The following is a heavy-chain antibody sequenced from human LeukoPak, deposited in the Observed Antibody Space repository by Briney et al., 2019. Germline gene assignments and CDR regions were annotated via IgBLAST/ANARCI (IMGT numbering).Heavy chain of an antibody. CDR1: GGSITSYY. D-gene: IGHD6-19*01. CDR3: ARRAVAENYFDY. J-gene: IGHJ4*02. CDR2: IYCSGST. Sequence: PSETLSLTCTVSGGSITSYYWSWIRQPPGKGLEWIGYIYCSGSTTYNPSLRSRVTISVDTSKNQFSLRLTSVTAADTAVYYCARRAVAENYFDYWGQGTLVTDSS. V-gene: IGHV4-59*08.